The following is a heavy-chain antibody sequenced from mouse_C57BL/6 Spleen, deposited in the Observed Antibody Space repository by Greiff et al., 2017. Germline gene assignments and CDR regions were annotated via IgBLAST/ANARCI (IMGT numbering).Heavy chain of an antibody. CDR2: IWSDGST. V-gene: IGHV2-6-1*01. D-gene: IGHD2-13*01. Sequence: VKLMESGPGLVAPSQSLSITCTVSGFSLTSYGVHWVRQPPGKGLEWLVVIWSDGSTTYNSALKSRLSISKDNSKSQVFLKMNSLQTDDTAMYYCARHGGDYSYAMDYWGQGTSVTVSS. J-gene: IGHJ4*01. CDR3: ARHGGDYSYAMDY. CDR1: GFSLTSYG.